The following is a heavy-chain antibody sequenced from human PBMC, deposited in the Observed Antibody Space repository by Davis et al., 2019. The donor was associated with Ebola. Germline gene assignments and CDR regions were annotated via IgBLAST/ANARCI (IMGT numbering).Heavy chain of an antibody. V-gene: IGHV4-30-2*01. CDR3: AREVYSNYIDY. Sequence: MPSETLSLTCAVYGGSFSGYYWSWIRQPPGKGLEWIGYIYHSGSTYYNPSLKSLVTISVDRSKNQFSLKLSSVTAADTAVYYCAREVYSNYIDYWGQGTLVTVSS. D-gene: IGHD4-11*01. J-gene: IGHJ4*02. CDR2: IYHSGST. CDR1: GGSFSGYY.